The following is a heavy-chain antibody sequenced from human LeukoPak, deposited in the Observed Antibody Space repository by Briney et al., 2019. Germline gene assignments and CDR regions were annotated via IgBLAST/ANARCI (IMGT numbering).Heavy chain of an antibody. CDR1: GYTFTSYY. J-gene: IGHJ4*02. V-gene: IGHV1-46*01. D-gene: IGHD2-15*01. CDR2: INPSGGST. Sequence: ASVKVSCKASGYTFTSYYMHWVRQAPGQGLEWMGIINPSGGSTSYAQKFQGRVTMTRDMSTSTVYMGLSSLRSEDAAVYYCAREQPSSGGGIDYWGQGTLVTVSS. CDR3: AREQPSSGGGIDY.